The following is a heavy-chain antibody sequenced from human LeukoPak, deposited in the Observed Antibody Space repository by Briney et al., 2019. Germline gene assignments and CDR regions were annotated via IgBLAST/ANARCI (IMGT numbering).Heavy chain of an antibody. CDR2: ITSGFTP. D-gene: IGHD1-26*01. J-gene: IGHJ4*02. CDR3: AKDYSDSRVGDVFLEY. V-gene: IGHV3-23*01. CDR1: GLTFSNYA. Sequence: PGGSLRLSCAASGLTFSNYAMSWFRQAPGKGLEWVSGITSGFTPLYADCVKGRFTISRDNSKSTFHLQMNSLRAEDTAVYYCAKDYSDSRVGDVFLEYWGQGTLVTVSS.